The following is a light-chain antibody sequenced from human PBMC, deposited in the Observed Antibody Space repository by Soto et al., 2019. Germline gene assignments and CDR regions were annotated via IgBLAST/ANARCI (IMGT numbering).Light chain of an antibody. CDR3: SSYTSISSLDV. V-gene: IGLV2-14*01. Sequence: QSVLTQPASLSGSPGQSITISCTGTSSDIGAYDYVSWYQQHPGKAPKLMIYEVSNRPSGVSNRFSGSKSGNTASLTISGLQAEDEADYYCSSYTSISSLDVFGTGTKLTVL. CDR1: SSDIGAYDY. J-gene: IGLJ1*01. CDR2: EVS.